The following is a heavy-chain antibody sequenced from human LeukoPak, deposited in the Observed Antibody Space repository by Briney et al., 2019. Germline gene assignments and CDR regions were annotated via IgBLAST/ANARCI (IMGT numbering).Heavy chain of an antibody. CDR2: ISRSSYI. CDR1: GFTISSYS. D-gene: IGHD3-22*01. Sequence: GGSLRLSCAASGFTISSYSMNWVRQAPGKGLEWVSSISRSSYIYYADSVKGRFTISRDNAKNSLYLQMNSLRAEDTAVYYCPRDPDDSSGFHQGYFDYWGQGTLVTVSS. J-gene: IGHJ4*02. CDR3: PRDPDDSSGFHQGYFDY. V-gene: IGHV3-21*01.